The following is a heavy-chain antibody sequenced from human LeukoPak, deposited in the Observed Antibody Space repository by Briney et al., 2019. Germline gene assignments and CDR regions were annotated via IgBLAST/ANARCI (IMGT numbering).Heavy chain of an antibody. J-gene: IGHJ4*02. CDR2: ISYDGSNK. Sequence: GGSLRPSCAASGFTFSSYAMHWVRQAPGKGLEWVAVISYDGSNKYYADSVKGRFTISRDNSKNTLYLQMNSLRAEDTAVYYCAKQLGYCSDGSCYFPYWGQGTLVTVSS. V-gene: IGHV3-30*04. D-gene: IGHD2-15*01. CDR1: GFTFSSYA. CDR3: AKQLGYCSDGSCYFPY.